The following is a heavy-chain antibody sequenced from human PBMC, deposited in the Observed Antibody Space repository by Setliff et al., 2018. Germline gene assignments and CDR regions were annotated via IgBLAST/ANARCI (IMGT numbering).Heavy chain of an antibody. V-gene: IGHV4-59*12. CDR2: IYYSGSA. D-gene: IGHD3-3*01. CDR3: ARRATYYNFWSGYYDY. CDR1: SDSISPYY. Sequence: SETLSLTCTVSSDSISPYYWSWIRQPPGKGLEWIGYIYYSGSANYNPSLKSRVSISVDTSKNQFSLKLSSVTAADTAVYYCARRATYYNFWSGYYDYWGQGTLVTVSS. J-gene: IGHJ4*02.